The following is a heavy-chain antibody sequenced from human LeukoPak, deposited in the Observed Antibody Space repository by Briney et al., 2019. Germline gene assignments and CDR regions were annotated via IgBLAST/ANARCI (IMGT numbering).Heavy chain of an antibody. V-gene: IGHV3-7*01. D-gene: IGHD3-10*01. J-gene: IGHJ4*02. Sequence: GGSLGLSCVVSGFTFSSYWMSWVRQAPGKGLEWVANIKQDGSDKYYVDSVKGRFTISRDNAKKSLYLQMNSLRVEDTAVYYCARDKITSGYYFDYWGQGTLVTVSS. CDR1: GFTFSSYW. CDR2: IKQDGSDK. CDR3: ARDKITSGYYFDY.